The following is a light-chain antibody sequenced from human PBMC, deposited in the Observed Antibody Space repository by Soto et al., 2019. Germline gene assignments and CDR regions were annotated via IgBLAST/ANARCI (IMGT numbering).Light chain of an antibody. Sequence: IVLTQSPGTLSLSPGEGATLSCRASQPVNSGYLAWYQQKPGQAPRLLMYGVSTRDTGIPDRFSGSGAGTDFTLTISRLEPGDFDVYYCQVYGSSPKTFGQGTKVEFK. J-gene: IGKJ1*01. CDR2: GVS. CDR1: QPVNSGY. V-gene: IGKV3-20*01. CDR3: QVYGSSPKT.